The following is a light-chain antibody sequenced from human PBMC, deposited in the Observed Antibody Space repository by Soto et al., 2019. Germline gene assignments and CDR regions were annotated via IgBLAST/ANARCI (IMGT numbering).Light chain of an antibody. CDR2: DDN. Sequence: QSVLTQPRSVSGSPGQSLTISCTGTSSDVGGYSYVSWYQQHPGKAPKLVIYDDNKRPSGIPDRFSGSKSGTSATLGITGFQTGDEADYYCGSWDSSLSAYVFGTGTKVTVL. CDR1: SSDVGGYSY. CDR3: GSWDSSLSAYV. V-gene: IGLV1-51*01. J-gene: IGLJ1*01.